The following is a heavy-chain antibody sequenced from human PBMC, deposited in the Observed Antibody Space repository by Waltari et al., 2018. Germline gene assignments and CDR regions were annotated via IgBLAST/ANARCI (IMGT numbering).Heavy chain of an antibody. Sequence: QVQLQESGPGLVKPSETLSLTCTVPGGSISSYYWSWIRQPPGKGLEWIGYIYYSGRTSYNPSLKSRVTISGDTSRNQISLKLSSVTAPDTAVYYCARGRGSGWSNYFDYWGQGTLVTVSS. V-gene: IGHV4-59*13. CDR3: ARGRGSGWSNYFDY. CDR1: GGSISSYY. D-gene: IGHD6-19*01. CDR2: IYYSGRT. J-gene: IGHJ4*02.